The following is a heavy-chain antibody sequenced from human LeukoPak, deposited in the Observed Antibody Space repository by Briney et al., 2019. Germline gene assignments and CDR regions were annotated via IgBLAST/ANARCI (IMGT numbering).Heavy chain of an antibody. V-gene: IGHV3-21*01. Sequence: GGSLRLSCAASGFYFSTSTMNWVRQAPGKGLEWISSIGKTSRDMYYADSVRGRFTISRDNAKNSLFLLMNSLRVEDTSVYYCVRGDNRDYWGQGTLVTVSS. CDR2: IGKTSRDM. CDR1: GFYFSTST. CDR3: VRGDNRDY. J-gene: IGHJ4*02. D-gene: IGHD1-14*01.